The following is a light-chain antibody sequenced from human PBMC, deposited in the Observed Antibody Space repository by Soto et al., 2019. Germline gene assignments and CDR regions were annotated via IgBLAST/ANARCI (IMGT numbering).Light chain of an antibody. CDR1: QSVSSSY. Sequence: EIVLTQSPGTLSLSPGERATLSCRASQSVSSSYLAWYQQKPGQAPRLLIYGASSRATGIPDRFSGSGSGTDFTLTISSLEPEDFAVYYCQQYGSSPWTFVQGTKVEIK. J-gene: IGKJ1*01. V-gene: IGKV3-20*01. CDR2: GAS. CDR3: QQYGSSPWT.